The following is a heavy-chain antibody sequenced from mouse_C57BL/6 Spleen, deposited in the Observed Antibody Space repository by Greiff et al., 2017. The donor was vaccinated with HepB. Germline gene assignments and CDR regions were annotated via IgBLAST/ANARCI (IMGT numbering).Heavy chain of an antibody. V-gene: IGHV1-64*01. D-gene: IGHD1-1*01. CDR2: IHPNSGST. CDR1: GYTFTSYW. J-gene: IGHJ2*01. CDR3: ARRGYYGSSQGYYFDY. Sequence: QVQLQQSGAELVKPGASVKLSCKASGYTFTSYWMHWVKQRPGQGLEWIGMIHPNSGSTNYNEKFKSKATLTVDKSSSTAYMQLSSLTSEDSAVYYCARRGYYGSSQGYYFDYWGQGTTLTVSS.